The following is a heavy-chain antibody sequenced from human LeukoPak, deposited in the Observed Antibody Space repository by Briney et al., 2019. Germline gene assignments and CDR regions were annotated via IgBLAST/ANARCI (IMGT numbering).Heavy chain of an antibody. CDR2: IRHDGTEK. CDR3: ARLMVGQAGVGATHFDY. Sequence: GGSLRLSCVVSGFTFSTYGMHWVRQAPGKGLEWLTFIRHDGTEKYYADFVKGRFTISRDNSRNTLYLQVNSLGPEDTAVYYCARLMVGQAGVGATHFDYWGQGTLGSVSS. CDR1: GFTFSTYG. D-gene: IGHD1-26*01. J-gene: IGHJ4*02. V-gene: IGHV3-30*02.